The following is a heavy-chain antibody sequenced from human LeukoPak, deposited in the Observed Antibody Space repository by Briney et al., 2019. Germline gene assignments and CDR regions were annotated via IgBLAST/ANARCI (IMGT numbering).Heavy chain of an antibody. CDR1: GGSISSGGYY. Sequence: SETLSLTCTVSGGSISSGGYYWSWIRQHPGEGLEWIGYIYYSGSTYYNPSLKSRVTISVDTSKNQFSLKLSSVTAADTAVYYCARYVVLPASRDYWGQGTLVTVSS. V-gene: IGHV4-31*03. D-gene: IGHD2-2*01. CDR2: IYYSGST. J-gene: IGHJ4*02. CDR3: ARYVVLPASRDY.